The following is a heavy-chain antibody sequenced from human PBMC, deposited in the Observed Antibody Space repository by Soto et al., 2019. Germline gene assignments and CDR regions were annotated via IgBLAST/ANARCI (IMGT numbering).Heavy chain of an antibody. CDR2: FDPEDGET. Sequence: ASVKVSCKASGYTFTSYGISWVRQAPGQGPEWMGGFDPEDGETIYAQKFQGRVTMTEDTSTDTAYMELSSLRSDDTAVYYCATVGPITVEPIEVDDYYGMDVWGQGTTVTVSS. V-gene: IGHV1-24*01. CDR3: ATVGPITVEPIEVDDYYGMDV. D-gene: IGHD6-19*01. CDR1: GYTFTSYG. J-gene: IGHJ6*02.